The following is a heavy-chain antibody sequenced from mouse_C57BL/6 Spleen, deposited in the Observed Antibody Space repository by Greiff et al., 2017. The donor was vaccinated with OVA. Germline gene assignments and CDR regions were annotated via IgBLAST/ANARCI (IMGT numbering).Heavy chain of an antibody. J-gene: IGHJ4*01. D-gene: IGHD1-3*01. CDR3: AKGKWGGDYYAMDY. V-gene: IGHV1-72*01. CDR2: IDPNSGGT. CDR1: GYTFTSYW. Sequence: QVQLKESGAELVKPGASVKLSCKASGYTFTSYWMHWVKQRPGRGLEWIGRIDPNSGGTKYNEKFKSKATLTVDKPSSTAYMQLSSLTSEDSAVYYCAKGKWGGDYYAMDYWGQGTSVTVSS.